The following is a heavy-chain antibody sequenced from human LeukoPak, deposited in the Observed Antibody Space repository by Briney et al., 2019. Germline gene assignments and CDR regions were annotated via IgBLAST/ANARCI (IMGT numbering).Heavy chain of an antibody. D-gene: IGHD3-10*01. CDR3: ARVLYGLGSYDAFDI. J-gene: IGHJ3*02. Sequence: ASVKVSCKASGYTFTSYGISWVRQAPGQGLEWMGWISAYNGNTNYAQKLQGRVTMTTDTSTSTAYMELRSLRSDDTAVYYCARVLYGLGSYDAFDIWGQGTMVTVSS. V-gene: IGHV1-18*01. CDR2: ISAYNGNT. CDR1: GYTFTSYG.